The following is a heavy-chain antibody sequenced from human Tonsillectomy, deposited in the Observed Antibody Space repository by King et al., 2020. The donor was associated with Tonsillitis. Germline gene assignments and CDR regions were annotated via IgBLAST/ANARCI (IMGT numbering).Heavy chain of an antibody. D-gene: IGHD3-3*01. J-gene: IGHJ4*02. CDR3: ARGPQLRFLEWLFSFDY. Sequence: VQLQQWGAGLLKPSETLSPTCAVYGGSFSGYYWSWIRQPPGKGLEWIGEINHSGSTNYNPSLKSRVTISVDTSKNQFSLKLSSVTAADTAVYYCARGPQLRFLEWLFSFDYWGQGTLVTVSS. V-gene: IGHV4-34*01. CDR1: GGSFSGYY. CDR2: INHSGST.